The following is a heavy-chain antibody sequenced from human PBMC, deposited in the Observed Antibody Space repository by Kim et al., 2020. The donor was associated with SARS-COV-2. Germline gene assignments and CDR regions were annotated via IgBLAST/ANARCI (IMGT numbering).Heavy chain of an antibody. J-gene: IGHJ5*02. D-gene: IGHD2-15*01. V-gene: IGHV1-8*01. Sequence: DYAQKFQGRVTMTRITSISTAYMELGSLRSDDTAVYYCARGFCPYSWFDPWGQGTLVTVSS. CDR3: ARGFCPYSWFDP.